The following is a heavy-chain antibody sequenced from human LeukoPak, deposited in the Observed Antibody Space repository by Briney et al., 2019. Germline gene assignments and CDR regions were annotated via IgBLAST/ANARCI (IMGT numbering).Heavy chain of an antibody. J-gene: IGHJ5*02. Sequence: PSETLSLTCTVSGGSISSYYWSWIRQPPGKGLGWIGYIYYSGSTYYNPSLKSRVTISVDTSKNQFSLKLSSVTAADTAVYYCARLGSGSYPMKYNWFDPWGQGTLVTVSS. CDR3: ARLGSGSYPMKYNWFDP. V-gene: IGHV4-59*08. CDR1: GGSISSYY. CDR2: IYYSGST. D-gene: IGHD1-26*01.